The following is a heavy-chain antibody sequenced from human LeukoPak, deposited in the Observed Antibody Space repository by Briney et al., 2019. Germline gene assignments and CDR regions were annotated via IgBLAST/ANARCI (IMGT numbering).Heavy chain of an antibody. J-gene: IGHJ4*02. CDR2: IYYSGST. CDR3: AWGVYYYDSSGYLFDY. CDR1: GGSISSYY. Sequence: SETLSLTCTVSGGSISSYYWSWIRQPPGKGLEWIGYIYYSGSTNYNPSLKSRVTTSVDTSKNQFSLKLSSVTAADTAVYYCAWGVYYYDSSGYLFDYWGQGTLVTVSS. D-gene: IGHD3-22*01. V-gene: IGHV4-59*12.